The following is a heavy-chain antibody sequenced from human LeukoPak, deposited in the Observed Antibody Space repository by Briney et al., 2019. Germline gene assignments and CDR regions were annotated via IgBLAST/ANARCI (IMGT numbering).Heavy chain of an antibody. Sequence: PSGTLSLTCAVSGGSISSINLWSWVRQPPGKGLEGIGEMYLSGTTHYNPSLKSRVTISIDKSRNQLSLELSSVTAADTAVYYCAGLEGRYSTGLYYYFDYWGQGILVTVSS. D-gene: IGHD6-19*01. J-gene: IGHJ4*02. CDR3: AGLEGRYSTGLYYYFDY. CDR1: GGSISSINL. CDR2: MYLSGTT. V-gene: IGHV4-4*02.